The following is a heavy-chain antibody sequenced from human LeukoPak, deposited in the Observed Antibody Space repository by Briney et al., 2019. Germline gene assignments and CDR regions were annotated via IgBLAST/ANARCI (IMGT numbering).Heavy chain of an antibody. V-gene: IGHV1-24*01. CDR1: GDTLSDVS. CDR2: FDVEDGER. J-gene: IGHJ6*02. D-gene: IGHD2-2*01. Sequence: ASVKVSCKVSGDTLSDVSIHWVRQAPGKGLEWMGSFDVEDGERIYAQKFEGRVIMTEDTSTDTAYMEMSRLTSEDTAVYYCATHGHFVVVPDGDHSHNGLDVWGQGTTVTVSS. CDR3: ATHGHFVVVPDGDHSHNGLDV.